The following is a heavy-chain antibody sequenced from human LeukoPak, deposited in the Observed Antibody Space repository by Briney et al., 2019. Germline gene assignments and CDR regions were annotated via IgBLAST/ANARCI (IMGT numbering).Heavy chain of an antibody. CDR1: GGSISSSSYY. Sequence: SETLSLTCTVSGGSISSSSYYWGWIRQPPGKGLEWIGSIYYSGSTYYNPSLKSRVTISVDTSKNQFSLKLSSVTAADTAVYYCARRVVIRVGKPLTSVVAATPFDYWGQGTLVTVSS. CDR3: ARRVVIRVGKPLTSVVAATPFDY. V-gene: IGHV4-39*07. D-gene: IGHD2-15*01. J-gene: IGHJ4*02. CDR2: IYYSGST.